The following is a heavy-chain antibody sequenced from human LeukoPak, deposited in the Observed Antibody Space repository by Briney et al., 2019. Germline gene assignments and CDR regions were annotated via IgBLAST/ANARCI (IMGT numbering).Heavy chain of an antibody. V-gene: IGHV4-31*03. J-gene: IGHJ3*02. CDR3: ASLPYYYDSSGYYGDAFDI. Sequence: SETLSLTCTVSGGSISSGGYYWSWIRQHPGKGLEWIGYIYYSGSTYYNPSLKSRVTISVDTSMNQFSLKLSSVTAADTAVYYCASLPYYYDSSGYYGDAFDIWGQGTMVTVSS. CDR1: GGSISSGGYY. CDR2: IYYSGST. D-gene: IGHD3-22*01.